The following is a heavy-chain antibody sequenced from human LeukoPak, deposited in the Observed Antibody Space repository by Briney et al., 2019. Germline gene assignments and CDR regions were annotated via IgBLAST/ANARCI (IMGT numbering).Heavy chain of an antibody. D-gene: IGHD3-3*01. CDR3: AKGEGEVLRFLEWFDHYYYGMDV. V-gene: IGHV3-23*01. J-gene: IGHJ6*02. CDR2: ISGSGGST. CDR1: GFTFSSCA. Sequence: GGSLRLSCAASGFTFSSCAMSWVRQAPGKGLEWVSAISGSGGSTYYADSVKGRFTISRDNSKNTLYLQMNSLRAEDTAVYYCAKGEGEVLRFLEWFDHYYYGMDVWGQGTTVTVSS.